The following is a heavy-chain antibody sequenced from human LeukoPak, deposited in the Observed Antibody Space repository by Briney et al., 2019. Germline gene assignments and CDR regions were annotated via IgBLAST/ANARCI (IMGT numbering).Heavy chain of an antibody. J-gene: IGHJ4*02. CDR2: ITPDGSAK. CDR3: ARGRPNYYFDY. V-gene: IGHV3-7*03. CDR1: GFTFTNSW. Sequence: GGSLRLSCAASGFTFTNSWMTWVRQAPGKGLEWVATITPDGSAKYYVDSVKGRFTISRDNAKNSLYLQMSSLRAEDTAVYYCARGRPNYYFDYWGQGTLVTVSS.